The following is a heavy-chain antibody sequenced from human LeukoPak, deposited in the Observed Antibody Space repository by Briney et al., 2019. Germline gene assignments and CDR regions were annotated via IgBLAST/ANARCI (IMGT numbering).Heavy chain of an antibody. CDR3: ARVRYYGSGSYYKFANYYYYYGMDV. D-gene: IGHD3-10*01. Sequence: ASVKVSCKASGYTFTSYDINWVRQATGQGLEWMGWMNPNSGNTGYAQKFQGRVTMTRNTSISTAYMELSSLRFEDTAVYYCARVRYYGSGSYYKFANYYYYYGMDVWGQGTTVTVSS. CDR1: GYTFTSYD. V-gene: IGHV1-8*01. J-gene: IGHJ6*02. CDR2: MNPNSGNT.